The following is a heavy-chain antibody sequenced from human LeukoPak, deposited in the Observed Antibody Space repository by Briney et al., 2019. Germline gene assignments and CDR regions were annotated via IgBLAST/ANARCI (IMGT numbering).Heavy chain of an antibody. CDR2: IYYSGST. V-gene: IGHV4-59*01. D-gene: IGHD3-16*01. Sequence: PSETLSLTCTVSGGSISSYYWNWLRQPPGKGLGWIGYIYYSGSTNYNPSLKSRVTISLDTSKNQFSLNLISVTAADTAVHYCARDGAHKNHYYSYYYMDVWGKGTTVTVSS. J-gene: IGHJ6*03. CDR3: ARDGAHKNHYYSYYYMDV. CDR1: GGSISSYY.